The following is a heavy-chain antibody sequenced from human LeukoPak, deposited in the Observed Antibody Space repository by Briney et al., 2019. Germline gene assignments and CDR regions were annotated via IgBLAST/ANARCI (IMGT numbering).Heavy chain of an antibody. V-gene: IGHV3-23*01. D-gene: IGHD5-12*01. CDR3: AKDGDLEMATIFVY. CDR1: GFTFSSYA. J-gene: IGHJ4*02. CDR2: ISGSGGST. Sequence: AGGSLRLSCAASGFTFSSYAMSWVRQAPGKGLEWVSAISGSGGSTYYADSVKGRFTISRDNSKITLYLQMNSLRAEDTAVYYCAKDGDLEMATIFVYWGQGTLVTVSS.